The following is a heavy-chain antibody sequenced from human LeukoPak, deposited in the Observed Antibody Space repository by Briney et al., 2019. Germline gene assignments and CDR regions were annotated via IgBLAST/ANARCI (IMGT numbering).Heavy chain of an antibody. V-gene: IGHV3-74*01. CDR1: EFSFSSYR. CDR2: IKSDGSAT. D-gene: IGHD2-2*03. Sequence: PGGSLRLSCAGSEFSFSSYRMHWVRQPPEKGLEWVFSIKSDGSATAYADSVKGRFSMSTDSAKYTASLHMNSLRVEDTAMYYCAMDINGDLFHVWGQGTPVTVSS. J-gene: IGHJ4*02. CDR3: AMDINGDLFHV.